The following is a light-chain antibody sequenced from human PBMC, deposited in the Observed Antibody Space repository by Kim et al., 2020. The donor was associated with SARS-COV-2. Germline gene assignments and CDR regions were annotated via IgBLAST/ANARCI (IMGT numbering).Light chain of an antibody. CDR3: QQYENWPRT. J-gene: IGKJ1*01. CDR1: ENINRN. Sequence: SVAPGERAIHSCRASENINRNVAWYQQRPGRAPRVLIYDAFTRATGIPARFSGSGSGTDFTLTITSLQSEDFAVYYCQQYENWPRTFGQGTKVDIK. CDR2: DAF. V-gene: IGKV3-15*01.